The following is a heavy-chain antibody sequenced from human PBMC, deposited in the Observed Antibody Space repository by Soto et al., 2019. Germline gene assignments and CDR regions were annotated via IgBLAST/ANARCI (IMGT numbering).Heavy chain of an antibody. CDR2: INHSGST. CDR1: GGSFSGYY. Sequence: SETLSLTCAVYGGSFSGYYWSWIRQPPGKGLEWIGEINHSGSTNYNPSLKSRVTISVDTSKNQFSLKLSSVTAADTAVYYCARGSFDFWSGYYKLGNWFDPWGQGTRVTVSS. CDR3: ARGSFDFWSGYYKLGNWFDP. V-gene: IGHV4-34*01. D-gene: IGHD3-3*01. J-gene: IGHJ5*02.